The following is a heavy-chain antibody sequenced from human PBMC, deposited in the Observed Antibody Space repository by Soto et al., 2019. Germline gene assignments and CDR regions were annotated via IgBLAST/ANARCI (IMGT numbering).Heavy chain of an antibody. V-gene: IGHV2-5*02. CDR2: IYWDDYK. D-gene: IGHD6-19*01. Sequence: QITLKESGPTLVKPTQTLTLTCTFSGFSLSSTRMAVGWIRQPPGKALEWLALIYWDDYKRYSPFLKSRLTIPKDTSKNQVVLTMSNMDPVDTARYYCAHIVVAGLGYYFDYWGQGTLVTVSS. J-gene: IGHJ4*02. CDR1: GFSLSSTRMA. CDR3: AHIVVAGLGYYFDY.